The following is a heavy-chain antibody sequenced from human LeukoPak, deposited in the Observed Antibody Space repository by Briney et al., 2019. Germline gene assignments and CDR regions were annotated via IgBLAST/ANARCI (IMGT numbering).Heavy chain of an antibody. Sequence: PSETLSLTCAVYGGSFSGYYWSWIRQPPGKGLEWIGEINHSGSTNYNPSLKSRVTISVDTSKNQFSLKLSSVTAADTAVYYCANQETYYYDSNFDYWGQGTLVTVSS. CDR2: INHSGST. CDR1: GGSFSGYY. D-gene: IGHD3-22*01. J-gene: IGHJ4*02. CDR3: ANQETYYYDSNFDY. V-gene: IGHV4-34*01.